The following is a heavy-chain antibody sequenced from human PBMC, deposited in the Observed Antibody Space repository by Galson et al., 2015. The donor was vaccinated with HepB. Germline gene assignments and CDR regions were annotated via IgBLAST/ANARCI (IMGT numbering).Heavy chain of an antibody. CDR3: ARDRIMDV. Sequence: LRLSCAVSGFTFSGYVMNWVRQAPGKGLEWVSYISSSSTIIYYADSVKGRFTIPRDNAKNSLYLQMSSLRDEDTAVYYCARDRIMDVWGKGTTVTVSS. V-gene: IGHV3-48*02. CDR1: GFTFSGYV. CDR2: ISSSSTII. J-gene: IGHJ6*03.